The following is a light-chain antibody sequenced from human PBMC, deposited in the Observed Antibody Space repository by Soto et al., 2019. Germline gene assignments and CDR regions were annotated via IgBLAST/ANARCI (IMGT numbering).Light chain of an antibody. CDR2: EVS. J-gene: IGLJ2*01. CDR3: CSFARSSTGV. CDR1: NSDVGNYNF. Sequence: QSALTQPASVSGSPGQSITISCTGTNSDVGNYNFVSWYQQHPGKAPKLMIYEVSKRPSGVSNRFSGSKSGNTASLTISGLQAEDEADYYCCSFARSSTGVFGGGTKVTVL. V-gene: IGLV2-23*02.